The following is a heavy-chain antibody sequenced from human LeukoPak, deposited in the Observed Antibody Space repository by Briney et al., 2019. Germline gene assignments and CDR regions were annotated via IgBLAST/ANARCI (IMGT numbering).Heavy chain of an antibody. J-gene: IGHJ4*02. Sequence: GGPLSLLCGVSGFIFSSYAVSWVRHAPGKALVWGSAISGCGGCIYCAVPVKGRLTIPRDYAKNTLYLNKHSLRAEDTAVYYCAEFSGYSGTDRYYVDYWGQGTLVTVSS. CDR2: ISGCGGCI. D-gene: IGHD5-12*01. V-gene: IGHV3-23*01. CDR3: AEFSGYSGTDRYYVDY. CDR1: GFIFSSYA.